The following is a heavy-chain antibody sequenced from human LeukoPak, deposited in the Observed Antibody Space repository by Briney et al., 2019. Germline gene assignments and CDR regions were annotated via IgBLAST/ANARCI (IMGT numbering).Heavy chain of an antibody. CDR3: ARDSATMRAFDI. J-gene: IGHJ3*02. CDR1: GFTFSSYA. V-gene: IGHV3-30*04. CDR2: ISYDGSNK. Sequence: GGSLRLSCAASGFTFSSYAMHWVRQAPGKGLEWVAVISYDGSNKYYADSVRGRFTISRDNSKNTLYLQMNSLRAEDTAVYYCARDSATMRAFDIWGQGTMVTVSS. D-gene: IGHD5-24*01.